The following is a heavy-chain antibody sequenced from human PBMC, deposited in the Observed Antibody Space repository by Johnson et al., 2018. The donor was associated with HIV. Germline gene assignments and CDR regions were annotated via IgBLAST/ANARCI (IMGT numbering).Heavy chain of an antibody. Sequence: MLLVESGGDLVQPGGSLRLSCAASGITVGTNYISWVRHAPGQGLEWVSVIFSVVDVYYADSVKGGFTISTDNSKNMVYLQMNSLRAEDTSLYYCAKTTRGNWGSCFDIWGQGTMVTVSS. J-gene: IGHJ3*02. CDR2: IFSVVDV. CDR1: GITVGTNY. CDR3: AKTTRGNWGSCFDI. V-gene: IGHV3-66*01. D-gene: IGHD7-27*01.